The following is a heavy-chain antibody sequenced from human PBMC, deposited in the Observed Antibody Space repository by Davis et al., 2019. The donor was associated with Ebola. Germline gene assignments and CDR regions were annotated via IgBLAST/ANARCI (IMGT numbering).Heavy chain of an antibody. CDR2: IKQDGSEK. J-gene: IGHJ4*02. CDR1: GFSFSSYW. Sequence: GGSLRLSCAASGFSFSSYWMSWVRQAPGKGLEWVANIKQDGSEKYYVDSVEGRFTISRDNAKTSLYLQLNSLRGEDTAVYYCARGPSTGNSFTYWGQGTLVTVSS. V-gene: IGHV3-7*01. CDR3: ARGPSTGNSFTY. D-gene: IGHD6-13*01.